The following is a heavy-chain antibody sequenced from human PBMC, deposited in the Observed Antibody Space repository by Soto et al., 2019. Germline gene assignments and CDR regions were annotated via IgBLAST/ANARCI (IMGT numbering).Heavy chain of an antibody. D-gene: IGHD5-18*01. V-gene: IGHV1-69*04. CDR3: ARGLLVSPVLQPDY. J-gene: IGHJ4*02. Sequence: GGSLRLSCASSGFTFSSYAMSWVRQAPGKGLEWVSTISAGIANYAQKFQGRVTITADKSTSTAYMELSSLRSEDTAVYYCARGLLVSPVLQPDYWGQGTLVTVSP. CDR1: GFTFSSYA. CDR2: ISAGIA.